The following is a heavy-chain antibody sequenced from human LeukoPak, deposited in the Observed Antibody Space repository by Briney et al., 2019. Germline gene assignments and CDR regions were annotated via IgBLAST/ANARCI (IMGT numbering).Heavy chain of an antibody. CDR1: GGSISSSSYY. J-gene: IGHJ4*02. CDR2: TYYRGSS. D-gene: IGHD1-26*01. Sequence: SETLSLTCTVSGGSISSSSYYWGWIRQPPGKGLEWIGSTYYRGSSYYNPSLKSRVTISVDTSKNQFSLKLSSVTAADTGVYYCASAGSYSVDYWGQGTLVTVSS. V-gene: IGHV4-39*01. CDR3: ASAGSYSVDY.